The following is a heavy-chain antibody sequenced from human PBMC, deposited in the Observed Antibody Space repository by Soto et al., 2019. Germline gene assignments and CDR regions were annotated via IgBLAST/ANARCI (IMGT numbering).Heavy chain of an antibody. CDR1: GFTSSNYG. CDR3: AKGIGPYDSSGPVDY. CDR2: ISYDGSNK. D-gene: IGHD3-22*01. V-gene: IGHV3-30*18. J-gene: IGHJ4*02. Sequence: HPGGSLRLFCAASGFTSSNYGMHWVRQAPGKGLEWVAVISYDGSNKYYADSVKGRFTISRDNSKNTVYLQMNSLRAEDTAVYYCAKGIGPYDSSGPVDYWGQGTLVTVSS.